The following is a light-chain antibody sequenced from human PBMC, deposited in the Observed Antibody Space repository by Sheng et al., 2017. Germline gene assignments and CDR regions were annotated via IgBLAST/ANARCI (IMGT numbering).Light chain of an antibody. CDR2: KAS. CDR3: QQYNSYPWT. V-gene: IGKV1-5*03. CDR1: QSISTW. Sequence: DIQMTQSPSTLSASVGDRVTITCRASQSISTWLAWYQQKPGKAPKILIYKASSLQSGVPSGFSGRGSGTEFTLTISSLQPDDFATYYCQQYNSYPWTFGQGTKVEIK. J-gene: IGKJ1*01.